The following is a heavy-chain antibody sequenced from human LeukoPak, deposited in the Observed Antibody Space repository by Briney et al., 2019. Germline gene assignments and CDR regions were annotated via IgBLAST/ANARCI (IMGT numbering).Heavy chain of an antibody. V-gene: IGHV4-34*01. Sequence: SETLSLTCAVYGGSFSGYYWSWIRQPPGKGLEWIGEINHSGSTNYNPSLKSRVTISVDTSKNQFSLKLSSVTAADTAVYYCARGLRKPGTIAAAGRQFIHYYYSMDVWGKGTTVTVSS. D-gene: IGHD6-13*01. CDR2: INHSGST. CDR1: GGSFSGYY. CDR3: ARGLRKPGTIAAAGRQFIHYYYSMDV. J-gene: IGHJ6*03.